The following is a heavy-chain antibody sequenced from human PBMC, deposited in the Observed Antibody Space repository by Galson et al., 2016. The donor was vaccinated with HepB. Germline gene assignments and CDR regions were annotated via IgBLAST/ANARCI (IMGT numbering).Heavy chain of an antibody. CDR2: IKQGGGQT. D-gene: IGHD3-10*01. J-gene: IGHJ4*02. V-gene: IGHV3-7*01. Sequence: SLRLSCAASGFTFRNFWMSWVRQDPGKGLEWVANIKQGGGQTYYVDSVKGRFTISRDDAKNSLYLQMNSLRAEDTAVDYCARLWCGETHFDYWGQGAVVTVSS. CDR3: ARLWCGETHFDY. CDR1: GFTFRNFW.